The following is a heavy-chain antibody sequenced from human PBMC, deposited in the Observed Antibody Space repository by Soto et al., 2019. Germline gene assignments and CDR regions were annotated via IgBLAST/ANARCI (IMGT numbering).Heavy chain of an antibody. CDR2: IYSSGTT. CDR1: SGSISGYY. J-gene: IGHJ6*03. D-gene: IGHD3-3*01. CDR3: ARQASYDFWDGRFYYNYYMDV. Sequence: QVQLQESGPGLVKPSETLSLSCTVSSGSISGYYWSWIRQPPGKGLEWIGSIYSSGTTYYNPSLKSRVTMSVDTSKIQFSLNLSYVTAADTAVYYCARQASYDFWDGRFYYNYYMDVWGKGTPVTVSS. V-gene: IGHV4-59*08.